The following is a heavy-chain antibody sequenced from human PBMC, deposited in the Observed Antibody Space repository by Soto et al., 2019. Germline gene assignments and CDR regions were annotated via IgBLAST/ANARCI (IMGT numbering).Heavy chain of an antibody. Sequence: SETLSLTCTVSGASISVHSYYWTWIRQPPGKGLEWIGSSYYSGTTYFNPSLKSRATISVDTSKNQFSVRLNSVTASDTAVYYCAPLSVSLSGPYGIHVWGQGTTVTVSS. CDR1: GASISVHSYY. CDR3: APLSVSLSGPYGIHV. D-gene: IGHD2-15*01. V-gene: IGHV4-39*01. J-gene: IGHJ6*02. CDR2: SYYSGTT.